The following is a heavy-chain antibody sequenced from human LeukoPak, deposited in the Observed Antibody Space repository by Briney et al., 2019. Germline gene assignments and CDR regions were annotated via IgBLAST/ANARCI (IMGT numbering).Heavy chain of an antibody. D-gene: IGHD4-11*01. J-gene: IGHJ3*01. Sequence: PGGSLRLSCAASGYTFSSYGMHWVRQRPGKGLEWLTVIWSDESKKYYEDSVKGRFIVSRDNSKSTLHPDIHSLRVDDTAVYYCAREGLTTSRNNAFDVWGQGTKVAVSS. V-gene: IGHV3-33*01. CDR2: IWSDESKK. CDR3: AREGLTTSRNNAFDV. CDR1: GYTFSSYG.